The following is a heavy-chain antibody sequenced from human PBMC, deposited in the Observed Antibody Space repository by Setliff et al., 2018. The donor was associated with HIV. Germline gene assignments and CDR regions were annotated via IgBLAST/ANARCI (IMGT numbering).Heavy chain of an antibody. D-gene: IGHD5-12*01. V-gene: IGHV4-59*11. CDR1: GGSISSHY. Sequence: SETLSLTCTVSGGSISSHYWTWIRQPPGKGLEWIGYISYSGSTNYNPSLKSRVTISVDTSKNQFSLKLSSVTASDTAVYYCARSPERGYDSDWFDPWGPETLLVTVSS. J-gene: IGHJ5*02. CDR3: ARSPERGYDSDWFDP. CDR2: ISYSGST.